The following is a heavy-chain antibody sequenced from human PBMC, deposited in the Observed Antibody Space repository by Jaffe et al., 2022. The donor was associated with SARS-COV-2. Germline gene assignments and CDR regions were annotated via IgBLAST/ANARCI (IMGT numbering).Heavy chain of an antibody. Sequence: EVQLLESGGGLVQPGGSLRLSCAASGFTFSSYAMSWVRQAPGKGLEWVSAISGSGGSTYYADSVKGRFTISRDNSKNTLYLQMNSLRAEDTAVYYCAKDREGPWAPNLEYDDYWGQGTLVTVSS. CDR2: ISGSGGST. D-gene: IGHD1-1*01. CDR1: GFTFSSYA. V-gene: IGHV3-23*01. J-gene: IGHJ4*02. CDR3: AKDREGPWAPNLEYDDY.